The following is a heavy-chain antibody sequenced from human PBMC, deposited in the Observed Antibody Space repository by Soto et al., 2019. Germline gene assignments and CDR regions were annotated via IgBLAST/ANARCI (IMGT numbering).Heavy chain of an antibody. CDR1: GFTFDDYA. CDR3: AKAQVGFVVVAARGAFDI. CDR2: ISWNSGSI. D-gene: IGHD2-15*01. Sequence: GGSLRLSCAASGFTFDDYAMHWVRQAPGKGLEWVSGISWNSGSIGYADSVKGRFTISRDNAKNSLYLQMNSLRAEDTALYYCAKAQVGFVVVAARGAFDIWGQGTMVTVSS. V-gene: IGHV3-9*01. J-gene: IGHJ3*02.